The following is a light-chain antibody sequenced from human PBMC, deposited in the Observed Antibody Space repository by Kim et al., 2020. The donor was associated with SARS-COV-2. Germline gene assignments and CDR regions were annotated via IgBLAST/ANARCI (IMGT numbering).Light chain of an antibody. CDR3: LQHYKYPYT. CDR2: GAS. V-gene: IGKV1-6*01. J-gene: IGKJ2*01. CDR1: QGIRND. Sequence: AIQMTQSPSSLSASVGDTVTITCRPSQGIRNDLAWFQQNPGKAPQLLIYGASSLHTGVPSRFSGSGSGTDFTLTISSLQPEDFATYYCLQHYKYPYTFGQGTKLEI.